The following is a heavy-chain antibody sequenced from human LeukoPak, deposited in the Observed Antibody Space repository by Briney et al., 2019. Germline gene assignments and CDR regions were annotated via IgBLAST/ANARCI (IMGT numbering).Heavy chain of an antibody. CDR2: MNPNSGNT. J-gene: IGHJ4*02. CDR3: ARGPIAVAGTGFDY. D-gene: IGHD6-19*01. V-gene: IGHV1-8*01. CDR1: GYTFTSYD. Sequence: GASVKVSCKASGYTFTSYDINWVRQATGQGLGWMGWMNPNSGNTGYAQKFQGRVTMTRNTSISTAYMELSSLRSEDTAVYYCARGPIAVAGTGFDYWGQGTLVTVSS.